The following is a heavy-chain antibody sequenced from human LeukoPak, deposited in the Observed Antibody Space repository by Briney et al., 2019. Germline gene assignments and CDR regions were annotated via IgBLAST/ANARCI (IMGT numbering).Heavy chain of an antibody. D-gene: IGHD1-26*01. CDR3: AGGGSPHI. J-gene: IGHJ3*02. Sequence: PSETLSLTCTVSGGSINNDFLTWVRQPAGKALEWIGRLYTSGSTTYNPSLKSRVTMSPDTSMTQFPLKLKSVTAADTAVYYCAGGGSPHIWGQGTMVTVSS. CDR2: LYTSGST. V-gene: IGHV4-4*07. CDR1: GGSINNDF.